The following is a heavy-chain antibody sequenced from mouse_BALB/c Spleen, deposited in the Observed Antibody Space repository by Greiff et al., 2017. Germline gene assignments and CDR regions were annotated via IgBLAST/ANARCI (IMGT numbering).Heavy chain of an antibody. CDR1: GYAFSSYW. Sequence: VKLVESGAELVRPGSSVKISCKASGYAFSSYWMNWVKQRPGQGLEWIGQIYPGDGDTNYNGKFKGKATLTADKSSSTAYMQLSSLTSEDSAVYFCARGGNYGYYAMDYWGQGTSVTVSS. CDR3: ARGGNYGYYAMDY. CDR2: IYPGDGDT. D-gene: IGHD2-1*01. V-gene: IGHV1-80*01. J-gene: IGHJ4*01.